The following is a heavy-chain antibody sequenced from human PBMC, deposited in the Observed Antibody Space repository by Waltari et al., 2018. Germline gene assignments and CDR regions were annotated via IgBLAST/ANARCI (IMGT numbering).Heavy chain of an antibody. Sequence: QVQLQESGPGLVKPSETLSLTCTVSGGSISSYYWSCLRQPPGKGLEWIGYIYYSGSTNYNPSLKSRVTISVDTSKNQFSLKLSSVTAADTAVYYCARVLRYYYDSSGFVYWFDPWGQGTLVTVSS. V-gene: IGHV4-59*01. CDR1: GGSISSYY. J-gene: IGHJ5*02. CDR3: ARVLRYYYDSSGFVYWFDP. CDR2: IYYSGST. D-gene: IGHD3-22*01.